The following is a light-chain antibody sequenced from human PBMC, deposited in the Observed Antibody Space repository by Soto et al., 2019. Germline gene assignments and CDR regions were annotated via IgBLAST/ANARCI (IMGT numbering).Light chain of an antibody. J-gene: IGKJ1*01. CDR1: RSVRSN. Sequence: IVMTQSPATLSVSPWERATLSCKASRSVRSNLAWYQQKPGQAPRLLISGASTRATGITDRFSGSGSGTEFTLTINSLQSEDFAVYYCQQYNYWPGTFGQGTKVDIK. V-gene: IGKV3-15*01. CDR2: GAS. CDR3: QQYNYWPGT.